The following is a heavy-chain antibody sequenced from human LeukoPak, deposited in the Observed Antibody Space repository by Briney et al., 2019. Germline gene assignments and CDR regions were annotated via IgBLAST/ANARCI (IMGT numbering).Heavy chain of an antibody. CDR1: GDSINSLDL. D-gene: IGHD3-22*01. CDR2: MYLSGTT. J-gene: IGHJ4*02. V-gene: IGHV4-4*02. Sequence: SGTLSLTCTVSGDSINSLDLWSWVRQPPGQGLEWIGEMYLSGTTHSNPSVKSRVTISIDKPKNQFFLNLSSVTAADTAVYYCAGLVGRYSSGLYYYYFDYWGQGTLVTVSS. CDR3: AGLVGRYSSGLYYYYFDY.